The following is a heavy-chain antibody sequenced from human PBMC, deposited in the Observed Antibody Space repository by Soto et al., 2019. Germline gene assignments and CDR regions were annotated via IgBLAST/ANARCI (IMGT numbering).Heavy chain of an antibody. D-gene: IGHD3-10*01. J-gene: IGHJ6*02. Sequence: QVQLVQSGAEVKKPGASVKVSCKASGYTFTSYGISWVRQAPGQGLEWMGWLSAYNGNTNYAQKLQGRVTMTTDTSTSTAYMELRGLRSDDTAVYYCAREDYGSGIEYYGMDVWGQGTTVTVSS. CDR1: GYTFTSYG. CDR3: AREDYGSGIEYYGMDV. V-gene: IGHV1-18*01. CDR2: LSAYNGNT.